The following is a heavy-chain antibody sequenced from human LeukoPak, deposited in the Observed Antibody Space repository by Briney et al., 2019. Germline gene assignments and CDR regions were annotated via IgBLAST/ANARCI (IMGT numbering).Heavy chain of an antibody. CDR3: ARQRTDAFDI. CDR2: IYYSGST. CDR1: GGSISSYY. V-gene: IGHV4-59*01. Sequence: PSETLSLTCTVSGGSISSYYWSWIRQPPGKGLEWIGYIYYSGSTNYNPSLKSRVTISVDTSKNQFSLKLSSVTAADTAVYYCARQRTDAFDIWGQGTMDTVSS. D-gene: IGHD2-2*01. J-gene: IGHJ3*02.